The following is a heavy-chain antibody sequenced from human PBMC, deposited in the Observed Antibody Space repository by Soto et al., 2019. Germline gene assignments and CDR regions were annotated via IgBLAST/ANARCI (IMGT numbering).Heavy chain of an antibody. D-gene: IGHD3-16*01. J-gene: IGHJ4*02. CDR3: ATYRGGGDYDYVWGSYTYDY. V-gene: IGHV1-69*01. CDR1: GGTFSSYA. Sequence: QVQLVQSGAEVKKPGSSVKVSCKASGGTFSSYAISWVRQAPGQGLEWMGGIIPIFGTANYAQKFQGRVTTTADESTSTAYMERSRLRSEDTAVYYCATYRGGGDYDYVWGSYTYDYWGQGTLVTVSS. CDR2: IIPIFGTA.